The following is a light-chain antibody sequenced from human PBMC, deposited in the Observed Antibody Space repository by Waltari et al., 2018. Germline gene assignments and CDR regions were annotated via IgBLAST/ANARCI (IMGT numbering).Light chain of an antibody. J-gene: IGLJ3*02. CDR2: RDS. CDR1: NIGTKT. V-gene: IGLV3-21*02. Sequence: SYVLSQPPSVSVAPGQTARVTCGGNNIGTKTVHWYQQKPGQAPVLGSYRDSVRPSGIPERFSGSNSGNTATLSISRVEAGDEADYYCQVWDNSSDHVVFGGGTTVTVL. CDR3: QVWDNSSDHVV.